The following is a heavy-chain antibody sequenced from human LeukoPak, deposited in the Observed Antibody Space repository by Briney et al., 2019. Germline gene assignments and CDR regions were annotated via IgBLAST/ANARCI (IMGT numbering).Heavy chain of an antibody. CDR3: ARSQYYYYGMDV. CDR2: IYYSGST. J-gene: IGHJ6*04. V-gene: IGHV4-30-4*01. Sequence: SETLSLTCTVSGGSISSGVYYWSWIRQPPGKGLEWIGYIYYSGSTYYNPSLKSRVTISVDTSKNQFSLKLSSVTAADTAVYYCARSQYYYYGMDVWGKGTTVTVSS. CDR1: GGSISSGVYY.